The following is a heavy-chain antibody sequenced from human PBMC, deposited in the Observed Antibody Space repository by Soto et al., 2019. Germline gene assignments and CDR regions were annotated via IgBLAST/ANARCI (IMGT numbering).Heavy chain of an antibody. CDR2: IWYDGSNK. Sequence: QVQLVESGGGVVQPGRSLRLSCAASGFTFSSYGMHWVGQAPGKWLEWVAAIWYDGSNKYYADSVKVRFTISRDNSNNTLYLQINSLRVEDTAVYYCAREAVRYYFDYCGQGTLVTVSS. D-gene: IGHD3-22*01. V-gene: IGHV3-33*01. CDR1: GFTFSSYG. J-gene: IGHJ4*02. CDR3: AREAVRYYFDY.